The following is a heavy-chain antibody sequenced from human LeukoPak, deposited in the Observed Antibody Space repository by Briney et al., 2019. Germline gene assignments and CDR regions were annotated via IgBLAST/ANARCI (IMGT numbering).Heavy chain of an antibody. V-gene: IGHV4-39*07. D-gene: IGHD2-2*01. CDR2: IYYSGST. J-gene: IGHJ4*02. CDR3: ARDVKYCSSASCSSFDY. Sequence: PSETLSLTCTVSGGSISSSSYYWGWIRQPPGKGLEWIGSIYYSGSTSYNPSLKSRVTISGDTSKNPLSLKLNSVTAADTAVYYCARDVKYCSSASCSSFDYWGQGTLVTVSS. CDR1: GGSISSSSYY.